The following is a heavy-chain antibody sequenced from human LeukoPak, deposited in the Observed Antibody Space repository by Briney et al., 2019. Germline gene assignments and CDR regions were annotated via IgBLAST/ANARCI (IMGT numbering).Heavy chain of an antibody. V-gene: IGHV4-30-4*01. CDR3: ARGFDAHNAFDI. CDR1: GGSISSSDYY. CDR2: IYYSGST. Sequence: PSETLSLTCTVSGGSISSSDYYWSWIRQPPGKGLEWIGYIYYSGSTSYNPSLKSRITISVGTSKNQFSLKLTSVTAADTAVYYCARGFDAHNAFDIWGQGTMVTVSS. J-gene: IGHJ3*02. D-gene: IGHD3-9*01.